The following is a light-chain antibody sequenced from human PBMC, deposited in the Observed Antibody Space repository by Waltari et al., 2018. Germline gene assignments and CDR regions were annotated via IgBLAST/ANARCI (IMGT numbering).Light chain of an antibody. V-gene: IGKV1-16*01. CDR2: RAS. Sequence: DIQMTQSPSSLSASVRDTVTITCQASQGIGKDLNWYQQKPGRAPKLLIYRASSLQSGIPSRSSGSGSGTDFTLTITSLQPEDFATYYCHQGYGFPSTFGPGTKLDIK. CDR1: QGIGKD. J-gene: IGKJ3*01. CDR3: HQGYGFPST.